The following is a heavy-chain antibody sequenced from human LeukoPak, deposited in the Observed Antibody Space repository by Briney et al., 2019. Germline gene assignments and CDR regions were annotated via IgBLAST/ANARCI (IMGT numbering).Heavy chain of an antibody. J-gene: IGHJ4*02. CDR3: ARSFRIAAAGSTGTSLDY. Sequence: ASVTVSFTASGYTFTIYAMHWVRQAPGQRLERMGWINAGNGNTKYSQEFQGRVTITRDTSASTAYMEMSSLRSEDMAVYYCARSFRIAAAGSTGTSLDYWGQGTLVTVSS. CDR1: GYTFTIYA. D-gene: IGHD6-13*01. CDR2: INAGNGNT. V-gene: IGHV1-3*03.